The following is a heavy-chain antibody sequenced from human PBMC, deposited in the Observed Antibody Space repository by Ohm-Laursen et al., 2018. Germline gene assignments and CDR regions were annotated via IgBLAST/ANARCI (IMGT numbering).Heavy chain of an antibody. Sequence: SLRLSCAASGFTFTAYPMTWVRQAPGKGPEWIAYITNSGDFIQYADSVRGRFTISRDNAKRSLYLQTDSLRVEDTAVYYCARAYEATPPNVWGQGTTVTVS. D-gene: IGHD2-21*01. CDR1: GFTFTAYP. V-gene: IGHV3-11*04. J-gene: IGHJ6*02. CDR2: ITNSGDFI. CDR3: ARAYEATPPNV.